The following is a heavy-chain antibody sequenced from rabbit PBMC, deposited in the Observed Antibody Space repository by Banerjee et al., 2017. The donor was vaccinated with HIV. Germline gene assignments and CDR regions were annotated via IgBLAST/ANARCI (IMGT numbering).Heavy chain of an antibody. CDR1: GFSFSSGYD. Sequence: QSLEESGGDLVKPGASLTLTCTASGFSFSSGYDMCWVRQAPGKGLEWIGCIGTGSGSTYYASWAKGRFTISKTSSTTVTLQMTSLTAADTATYFCASDGSGWGTEYYFDLWGPGTLVTVS. CDR2: IGTGSGST. V-gene: IGHV1S40*01. D-gene: IGHD4-1*01. CDR3: ASDGSGWGTEYYFDL. J-gene: IGHJ4*01.